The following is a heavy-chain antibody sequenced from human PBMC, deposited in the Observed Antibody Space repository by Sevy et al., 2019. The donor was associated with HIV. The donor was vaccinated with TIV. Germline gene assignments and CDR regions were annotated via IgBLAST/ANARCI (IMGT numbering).Heavy chain of an antibody. Sequence: GGSLRLSCAASGFTFSRYGMHWVRQAPGKGLEWVAFIQYDGSNKYYADSVKGRFTISRDNSKNTLYLQMNSLRAEDTAVYYCAKDGGIVIVGGVFDIWGQGTMVTVSS. V-gene: IGHV3-30*02. CDR2: IQYDGSNK. D-gene: IGHD2-2*01. CDR1: GFTFSRYG. CDR3: AKDGGIVIVGGVFDI. J-gene: IGHJ3*02.